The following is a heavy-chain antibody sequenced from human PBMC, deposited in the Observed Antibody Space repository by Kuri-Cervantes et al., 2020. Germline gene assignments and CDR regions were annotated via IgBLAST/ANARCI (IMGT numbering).Heavy chain of an antibody. CDR2: IYPGDSET. J-gene: IGHJ4*02. Sequence: KVSCKASGGTFSSYAISWVRQMPGKGLEWMGIIYPGDSETRYSPSFQGQVTISADKSISTAYLQWSSLKASDTAMYYCARHGGVYDDPFDYWGQGTLVTVSS. D-gene: IGHD5/OR15-5a*01. CDR3: ARHGGVYDDPFDY. V-gene: IGHV5-51*01. CDR1: GGTFSSYA.